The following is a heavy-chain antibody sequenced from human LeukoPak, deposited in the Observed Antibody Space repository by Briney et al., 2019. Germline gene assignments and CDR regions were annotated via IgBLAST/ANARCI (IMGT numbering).Heavy chain of an antibody. D-gene: IGHD3-22*01. CDR1: GFTFSSYA. Sequence: GGSLRLSCAASGFTFSSYAMHWVRQAPGKGLEWVAVISYDGSNKYYADSVKGRFTISRDNSKNTLYLQMSSLRAEDTAIYYCARDETYDYESNGYLDFWGQGTVVTVSS. CDR3: ARDETYDYESNGYLDF. V-gene: IGHV3-30-3*01. CDR2: ISYDGSNK. J-gene: IGHJ4*02.